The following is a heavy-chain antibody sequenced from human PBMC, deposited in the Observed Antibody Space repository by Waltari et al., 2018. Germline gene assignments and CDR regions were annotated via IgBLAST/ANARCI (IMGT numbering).Heavy chain of an antibody. CDR3: ARSPRGSSWLGYDAFDI. D-gene: IGHD6-13*01. V-gene: IGHV4-59*01. CDR1: GGSISSYY. Sequence: QVQLQESGPGLVKPSETLSLTCTVSGGSISSYYWSWIRQPPGKGLEWIGYIYCSGSTNYTPALKVRVTISVDPAKTQFSLKLSSVTAADTAVYYCARSPRGSSWLGYDAFDIWGQGTMVTVSS. J-gene: IGHJ3*02. CDR2: IYCSGST.